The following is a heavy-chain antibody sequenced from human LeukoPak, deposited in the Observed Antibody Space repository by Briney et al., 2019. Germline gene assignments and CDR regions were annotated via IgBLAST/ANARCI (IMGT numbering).Heavy chain of an antibody. CDR2: IYTSGST. CDR3: ARDSSSPRVKYFQH. CDR1: GGSISSGSYY. J-gene: IGHJ1*01. V-gene: IGHV4-61*02. Sequence: SQTLSLTCSVSGGSISSGSYYWSWIRQPAGKGLEWIGRIYTSGSTNYNPSLKSRVTISVDTSKNRFSLKLNSVTAADTAVYYCARDSSSPRVKYFQHWGQGTLVTVSS. D-gene: IGHD6-6*01.